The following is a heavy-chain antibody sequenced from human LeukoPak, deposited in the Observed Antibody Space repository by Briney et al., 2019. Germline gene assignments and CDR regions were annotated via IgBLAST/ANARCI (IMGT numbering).Heavy chain of an antibody. CDR2: INTDGSST. CDR1: GFTFSSYW. D-gene: IGHD3-9*01. J-gene: IGHJ6*03. Sequence: GGSLRLSCAASGFTFSSYWMHWVRQAPGKGLVWVSRINTDGSSTSYADSVKGRFTTSRDNSKNTLYLQMSSLRAEDTAVYYCAKRNDWNYSHYYMDVWGKGTTVTVSS. V-gene: IGHV3-74*01. CDR3: AKRNDWNYSHYYMDV.